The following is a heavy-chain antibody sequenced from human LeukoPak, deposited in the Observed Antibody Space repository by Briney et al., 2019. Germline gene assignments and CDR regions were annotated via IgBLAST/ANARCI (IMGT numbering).Heavy chain of an antibody. Sequence: SQTLSLTRTVSAGSISSGDYYWSWIRQPPGQRLEWIGYIYYRESTYYHPCPNSRSTEAVDTSKNQFSLKLSSVTAADPAVYYCARDRIDFKEGNSSGWSDYWGQGTLVTVSS. CDR1: AGSISSGDYY. CDR2: IYYREST. V-gene: IGHV4-30-4*08. CDR3: ARDRIDFKEGNSSGWSDY. D-gene: IGHD6-19*01. J-gene: IGHJ4*02.